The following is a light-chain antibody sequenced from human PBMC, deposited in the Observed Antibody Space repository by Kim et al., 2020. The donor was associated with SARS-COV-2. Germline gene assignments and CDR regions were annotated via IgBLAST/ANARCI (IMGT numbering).Light chain of an antibody. CDR1: QSVLHSSNNKNY. CDR2: WAS. V-gene: IGKV4-1*01. Sequence: DIVMTQSPDSLAVSLGERATINCKSSQSVLHSSNNKNYLAWYQQKLGQPPMLLIYWASTRESGVPDRFSGSGSGTDFTLTISSLQAEDVAVYYCQQYYRTPLTFGQGTKVDIK. J-gene: IGKJ1*01. CDR3: QQYYRTPLT.